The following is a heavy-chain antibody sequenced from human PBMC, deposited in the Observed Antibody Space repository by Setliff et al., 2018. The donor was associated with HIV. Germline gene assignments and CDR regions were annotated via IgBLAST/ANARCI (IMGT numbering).Heavy chain of an antibody. V-gene: IGHV3-11*06. CDR3: ASARIPTGGTSTSLDF. D-gene: IGHD1-1*01. CDR2: IRISSTTYT. CDR1: GFTFSDYY. Sequence: PGGSLRLSCAASGFTFSDYYMSWIRQAPGKGLEWVSNIRISSTTYTNYADSVKGRFTISRDNAKNSLYLQMNSLRAEDTAVYYCASARIPTGGTSTSLDFWGQGALVTSPQ. J-gene: IGHJ4*02.